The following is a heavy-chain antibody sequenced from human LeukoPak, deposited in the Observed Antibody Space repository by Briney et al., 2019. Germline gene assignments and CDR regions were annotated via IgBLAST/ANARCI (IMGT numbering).Heavy chain of an antibody. J-gene: IGHJ5*02. CDR1: GYTFTSYY. CDR3: AREGDYKGFEIDP. Sequence: RASVKVSCKASGYTFTSYYMHWVRQAPGQGLEWMGRINPNSGDTNYAQKFQGRVTMTRDTSISTAYMELSRLRSDDTAVYYCAREGDYKGFEIDPWGQGTLVTVSS. CDR2: INPNSGDT. D-gene: IGHD4-11*01. V-gene: IGHV1-2*06.